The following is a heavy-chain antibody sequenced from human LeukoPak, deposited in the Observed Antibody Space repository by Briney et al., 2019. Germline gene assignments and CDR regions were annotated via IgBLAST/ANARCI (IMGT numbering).Heavy chain of an antibody. J-gene: IGHJ4*02. CDR1: GGTFSSYA. CDR3: ARGGTTVTAADY. Sequence: ASVKVSCKASGGTFSSYAISWVRQAPGQGLEWMGWINTYNGNANYAQNLQGRVTMATDTATSTAYMELRSLTSDDTAVYYCARGGTTVTAADYWGRGTLVTVSS. D-gene: IGHD4-17*01. CDR2: INTYNGNA. V-gene: IGHV1-18*01.